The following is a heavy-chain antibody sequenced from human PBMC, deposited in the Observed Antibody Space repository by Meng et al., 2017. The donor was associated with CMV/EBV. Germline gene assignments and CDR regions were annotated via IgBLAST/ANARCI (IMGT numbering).Heavy chain of an antibody. CDR2: INHSGST. CDR3: ARGGIAAAGPFDY. J-gene: IGHJ4*02. V-gene: IGHV4-34*01. D-gene: IGHD6-13*01. CDR1: GGSFSCYY. Sequence: VLRQQGAGGLLDPTETPSLTCAVYGGSFSCYYWSWIRQHPGKGLEWIGEINHSGSTNYNPSLKSRVTISVDTSKNQFSLKLSSVTAADTAVYYCARGGIAAAGPFDYWGQGTLVTVSS.